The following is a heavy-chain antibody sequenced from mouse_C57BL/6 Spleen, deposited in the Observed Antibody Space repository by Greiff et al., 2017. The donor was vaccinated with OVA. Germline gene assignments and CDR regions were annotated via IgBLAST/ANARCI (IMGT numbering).Heavy chain of an antibody. V-gene: IGHV1-82*01. CDR3: ARSQIYDGYTFDY. D-gene: IGHD2-3*01. J-gene: IGHJ2*01. CDR2: IYPGDGDT. Sequence: LVESGPELVKPGASVKISCKASGYAFSSSWMNWVKQRPGQGLEWIGRIYPGDGDTNYNGKFKGKATLTADKSSSTAYMQLSSLTSEDSAVYVSARSQIYDGYTFDYWGQGTTLTVSS. CDR1: GYAFSSSW.